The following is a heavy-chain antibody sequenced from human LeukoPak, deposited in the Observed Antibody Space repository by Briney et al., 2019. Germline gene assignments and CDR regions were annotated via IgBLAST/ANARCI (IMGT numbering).Heavy chain of an antibody. Sequence: GGSLRLSCVASGFTFSTYWMHWVRQDPGKGLVWVSRISSDASITSYANPVKGRFTISRDNAKNTLYLQMNSLRAEDTALYYCATSARTYIGSSLDYWGQGTLVTVSS. D-gene: IGHD2-15*01. V-gene: IGHV3-74*01. CDR1: GFTFSTYW. CDR2: ISSDASIT. CDR3: ATSARTYIGSSLDY. J-gene: IGHJ4*02.